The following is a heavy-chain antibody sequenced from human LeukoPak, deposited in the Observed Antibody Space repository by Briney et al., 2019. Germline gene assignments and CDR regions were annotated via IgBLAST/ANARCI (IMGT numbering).Heavy chain of an antibody. CDR2: ISGSGGIT. Sequence: GGSLRLSCAASAFTFSSFAMSWVRQAPGKGLEWVSGISGSGGITYYADSVKGRFTISRDNSKNTLYLQMNSLRAGDTAVYYCAKRDFEFLTGYYAYFDFWGQGTLVTVSS. D-gene: IGHD3-9*01. V-gene: IGHV3-23*01. CDR1: AFTFSSFA. CDR3: AKRDFEFLTGYYAYFDF. J-gene: IGHJ4*02.